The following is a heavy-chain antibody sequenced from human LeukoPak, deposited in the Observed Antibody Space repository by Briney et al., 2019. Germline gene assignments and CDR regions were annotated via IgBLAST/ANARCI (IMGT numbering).Heavy chain of an antibody. V-gene: IGHV3-53*01. D-gene: IGHD2-15*01. Sequence: PGGSLRLSCAASGFTVSSNYMSWVRQAPGKGLEWVSVIYSGGSTYYADSVKGRFTISRDNSKNTLYLQMNSLRAEDTAVYYCARDTDYSLGYYYYGMDVWGQGTTVTVSS. CDR1: GFTVSSNY. J-gene: IGHJ6*02. CDR3: ARDTDYSLGYYYYGMDV. CDR2: IYSGGST.